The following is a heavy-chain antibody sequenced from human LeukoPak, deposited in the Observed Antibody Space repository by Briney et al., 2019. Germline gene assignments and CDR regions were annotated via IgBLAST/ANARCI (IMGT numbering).Heavy chain of an antibody. CDR2: INHSGST. D-gene: IGHD1-26*01. Sequence: SETLSLTCTVSGGSISSYYWSWIRQPPGKGLEWIGEINHSGSTNYNPSLKSRVTISVDTSKNQFSLKLSSVTAADTAVYYCARGLGGSYGSWGQGTMVTVSS. CDR1: GGSISSYY. J-gene: IGHJ3*01. V-gene: IGHV4-34*01. CDR3: ARGLGGSYGS.